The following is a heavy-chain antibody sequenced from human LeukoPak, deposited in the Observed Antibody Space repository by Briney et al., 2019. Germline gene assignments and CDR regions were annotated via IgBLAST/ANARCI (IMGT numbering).Heavy chain of an antibody. CDR3: ARGDYDILTGYFDY. Sequence: ASVKVSCKASGGTFSSYAISWVRQAPGQGLEWMGGIIPIFGTANYAQKFQGRVTITADESTSTAYMELSSLRSEDTAVYYCARGDYDILTGYFDYWGQGTLVTVSS. D-gene: IGHD3-9*01. CDR2: IIPIFGTA. J-gene: IGHJ4*02. V-gene: IGHV1-69*01. CDR1: GGTFSSYA.